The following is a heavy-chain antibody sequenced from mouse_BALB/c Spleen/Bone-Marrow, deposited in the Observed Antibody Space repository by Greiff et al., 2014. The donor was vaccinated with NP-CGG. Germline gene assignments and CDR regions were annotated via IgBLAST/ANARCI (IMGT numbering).Heavy chain of an antibody. J-gene: IGHJ4*01. CDR2: ISDGGGYT. CDR1: GFTFSDYY. V-gene: IGHV5-4*02. CDR3: ARSGERYGAMDY. Sequence: VQLKESGGGLVKPGGSLKLSCAASGFTFSDYYMYWVRRTPEKRLEWVATISDGGGYTYYPDSVWGRFTISRDNAKNNLYLQMSSLKSEDTAMYYCARSGERYGAMDYWGQGTSVTVFS. D-gene: IGHD2-10*02.